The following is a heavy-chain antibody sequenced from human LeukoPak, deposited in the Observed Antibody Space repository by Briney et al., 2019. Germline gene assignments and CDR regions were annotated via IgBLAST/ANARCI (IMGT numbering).Heavy chain of an antibody. CDR3: AKRGVVIRVILVGFHKEAYYFDS. Sequence: GGSLRLSCAVSGITLSNYGMSWVRQAPGKGLEWVAGISDSGGSTNYADSVKGRFTISRDNPKNTLYLQMNSLRAQDAAVYFCAKRGVVIRVILVGFHKEAYYFDSWGQGALVTVSS. CDR2: ISDSGGST. D-gene: IGHD3-22*01. CDR1: GITLSNYG. J-gene: IGHJ4*02. V-gene: IGHV3-23*01.